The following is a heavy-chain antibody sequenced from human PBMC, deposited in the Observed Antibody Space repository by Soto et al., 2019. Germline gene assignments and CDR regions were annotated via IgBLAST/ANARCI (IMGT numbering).Heavy chain of an antibody. CDR1: GDSVSSKNAA. V-gene: IGHV6-1*01. D-gene: IGHD2-15*01. CDR2: TYYRPKWHS. J-gene: IGHJ4*02. Sequence: SQTLSLTCDISGDSVSSKNAAWNWIRQSPSRGLEWLGRTYYRPKWHSGYAVSVRSRVSISPDTSKNRFSLQLNSVTPDDTAVYYCARSGPGGYIDHWGRGTLVTVSS. CDR3: ARSGPGGYIDH.